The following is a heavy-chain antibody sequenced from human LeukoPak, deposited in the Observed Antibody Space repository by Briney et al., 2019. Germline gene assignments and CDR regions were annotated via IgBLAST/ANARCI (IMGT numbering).Heavy chain of an antibody. V-gene: IGHV1-46*01. CDR1: GYTFTSYY. CDR3: ARARAAADDY. Sequence: ASVKVSCKASGYTFTSYYMHWVRQAPRQGLEWMGIINPSGGSTSYAQKFQGRVTMTRDTSTSTVYMELSSLRSGDTAVYYCARARAAADDYWDQGTLVTVSS. J-gene: IGHJ4*02. D-gene: IGHD6-13*01. CDR2: INPSGGST.